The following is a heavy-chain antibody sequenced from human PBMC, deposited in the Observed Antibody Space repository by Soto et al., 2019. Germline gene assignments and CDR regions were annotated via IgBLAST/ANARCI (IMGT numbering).Heavy chain of an antibody. CDR2: FDPEDGET. J-gene: IGHJ4*02. V-gene: IGHV1-24*01. Sequence: ASVKVSCKVSWYTLTELSMHCVRQAPLKWLEWMGGFDPEDGETIYAQKFQGRVTMNEDTSTDTAYMELSSLRSEDTAVYYCASDSGGSRWRYYFDYWGQGTMVTVSS. CDR1: WYTLTELS. CDR3: ASDSGGSRWRYYFDY. D-gene: IGHD2-15*01.